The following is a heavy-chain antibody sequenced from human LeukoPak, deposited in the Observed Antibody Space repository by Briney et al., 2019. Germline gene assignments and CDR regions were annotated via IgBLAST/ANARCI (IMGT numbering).Heavy chain of an antibody. Sequence: PGGSLRLSCVTSGFSFSGYAIHWVRQAPGKGLEWVALISYNGGRKEYADSVKGRFTIDRDNSKNTVYLQMNSLGPDDTAIYFCARQEARGYSYEGLDYWGQGTLVTVSS. CDR2: ISYNGGRK. CDR3: ARQEARGYSYEGLDY. CDR1: GFSFSGYA. V-gene: IGHV3-30*04. J-gene: IGHJ4*02. D-gene: IGHD3-22*01.